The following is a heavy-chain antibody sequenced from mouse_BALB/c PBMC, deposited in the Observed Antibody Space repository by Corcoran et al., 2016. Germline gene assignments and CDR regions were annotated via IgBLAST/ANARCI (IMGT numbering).Heavy chain of an antibody. CDR2: ISCYNGTT. CDR3: DRRDYDFPYMDY. CDR1: GYSFTGYY. J-gene: IGHJ2*01. Sequence: LVKTGASVKISCKASGYSFTGYYMHWVKQSHGKSLEWIGYISCYNGTTSYNQKLKGRATFTVDTSSITAYMQINSLTSEDSAVYSSDRRDYDFPYMDYLGQGTTLTVSS. D-gene: IGHD2-4*01. V-gene: IGHV1S34*01.